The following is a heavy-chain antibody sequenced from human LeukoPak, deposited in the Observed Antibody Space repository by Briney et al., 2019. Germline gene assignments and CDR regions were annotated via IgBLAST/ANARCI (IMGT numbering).Heavy chain of an antibody. CDR2: INPNSGGT. Sequence: ASVKVSCKASGYTFTSYSIHWVRQAPGQGLEWMGWINPNSGGTNYAQKFQGRVTMTRDTSISTAYMELSSLRSGDTAVYYCARGFWRFLEGLRREWFDHWGQGTLVTVSS. CDR3: ARGFWRFLEGLRREWFDH. D-gene: IGHD3-3*01. V-gene: IGHV1-2*02. J-gene: IGHJ5*02. CDR1: GYTFTSYS.